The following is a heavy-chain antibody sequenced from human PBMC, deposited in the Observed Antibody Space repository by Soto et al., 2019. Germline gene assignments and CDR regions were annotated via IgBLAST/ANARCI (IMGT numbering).Heavy chain of an antibody. Sequence: NPGGSLRLSCAASGFTFNSYSMNWVRQAPGKGLEWVSSISVYSSYIYYADSVKGRFTISRDNAKNSVYLQMNSLRADDTAVYYCARDYEQQLENHPYYYGMDVWGQGTTVTVSS. J-gene: IGHJ6*02. CDR2: ISVYSSYI. D-gene: IGHD6-13*01. CDR3: ARDYEQQLENHPYYYGMDV. CDR1: GFTFNSYS. V-gene: IGHV3-21*01.